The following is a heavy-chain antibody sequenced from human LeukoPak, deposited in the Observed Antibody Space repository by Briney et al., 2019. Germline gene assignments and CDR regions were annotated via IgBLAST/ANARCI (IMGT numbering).Heavy chain of an antibody. CDR1: GFTFSSYD. J-gene: IGHJ4*02. D-gene: IGHD4-11*01. Sequence: GGSLRLSCAASGFTFSSYDMHWVRQAPGKGLEWVSHISSSGTIIYYADSVKGRFTISRDNAKNSLYLQMNSLRAEDAAVYYCARAMTSWGQGTLVTVSS. CDR2: ISSSGTII. CDR3: ARAMTS. V-gene: IGHV3-48*03.